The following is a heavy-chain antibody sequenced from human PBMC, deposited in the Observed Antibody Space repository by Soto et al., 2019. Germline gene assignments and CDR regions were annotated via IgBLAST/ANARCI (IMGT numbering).Heavy chain of an antibody. J-gene: IGHJ3*01. Sequence: ASXKVSCKASGYTITSYYMHWVRQAPGQGLEWMGIINPSGGSTSYAQKFQGRVTMTRDTSTSTVYMELSSLRSEDTAVYYCARESIVVVTAIRSADAFDFWGQGTLVTVSS. V-gene: IGHV1-46*03. CDR2: INPSGGST. CDR3: ARESIVVVTAIRSADAFDF. CDR1: GYTITSYY. D-gene: IGHD2-21*02.